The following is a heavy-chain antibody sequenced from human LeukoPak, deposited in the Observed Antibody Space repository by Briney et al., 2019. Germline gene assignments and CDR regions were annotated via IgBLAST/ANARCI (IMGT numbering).Heavy chain of an antibody. D-gene: IGHD2-8*02. Sequence: GGSLRLSCAVSGFTFSSYWMHRVRQAPGKGLVWVSRINSDGSSTNYADSVKGRFTISRDNAKNTLYLQMNSLRDEDTAVYYCAREFRVLPDIWGQGTMVTVSS. CDR1: GFTFSSYW. V-gene: IGHV3-74*01. CDR2: INSDGSST. J-gene: IGHJ3*02. CDR3: AREFRVLPDI.